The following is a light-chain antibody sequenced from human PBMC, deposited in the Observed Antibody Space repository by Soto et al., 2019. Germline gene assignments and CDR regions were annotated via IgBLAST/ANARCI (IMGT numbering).Light chain of an antibody. V-gene: IGKV2-28*01. CDR3: MQALQTPFT. CDR2: LAF. J-gene: IGKJ4*01. Sequence: DIVMTQSPVSLPVTAGEPATISCRSSQSLLQTNGNRYLDWYLQKPGQSPQLLISLAFNRASGVPDRFSSSGSDTDFTLKISRVEAEDVGLYYCMQALQTPFTFGGGTRVEIK. CDR1: QSLLQTNGNRY.